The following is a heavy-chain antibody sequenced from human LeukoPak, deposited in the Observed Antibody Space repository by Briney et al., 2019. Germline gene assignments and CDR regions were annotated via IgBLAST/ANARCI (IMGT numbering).Heavy chain of an antibody. J-gene: IGHJ4*02. Sequence: GGSLRLSCAASGFTFSSYGMHWVRQAPGKGLEWVAVIWYDGRNKYYADSVKGRFTISRDNSKNTLYLQMNSLRAEDTAVYYCARDRVAAAGYFDYWGQGTLVTVSS. V-gene: IGHV3-33*01. CDR1: GFTFSSYG. D-gene: IGHD6-13*01. CDR3: ARDRVAAAGYFDY. CDR2: IWYDGRNK.